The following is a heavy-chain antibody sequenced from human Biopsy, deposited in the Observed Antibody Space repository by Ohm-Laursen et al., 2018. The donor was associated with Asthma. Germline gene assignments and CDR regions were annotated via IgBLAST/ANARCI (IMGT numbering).Heavy chain of an antibody. D-gene: IGHD4-17*01. CDR1: GFAVSRDH. CDR2: IYSGGTS. CDR3: ASDFPKDYVRYNFQF. V-gene: IGHV3-53*01. Sequence: GSLRLSCAALGFAVSRDHMFWVRQAPGKGLEWVSVIYSGGTSHTADSVRGRFTISRDYSKNTLYLQMHSLRAEDTAVYYCASDFPKDYVRYNFQFWGQGTLVTVSS. J-gene: IGHJ4*02.